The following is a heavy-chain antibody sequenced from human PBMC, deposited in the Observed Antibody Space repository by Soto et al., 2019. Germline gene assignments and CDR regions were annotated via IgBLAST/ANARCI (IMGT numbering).Heavy chain of an antibody. D-gene: IGHD3-10*01. CDR1: GHTFNSYG. CDR2: ISAYNGNT. Sequence: AAVKVSCKASGHTFNSYGFNWLRQAPGQGLEWMGWISAYNGNTKYAQKIQGRVTLTTDTSTNTAYMELRSLRSDDTAVYYCARDLSIGGTDAFDIWGQGTMVTVSS. CDR3: ARDLSIGGTDAFDI. J-gene: IGHJ3*02. V-gene: IGHV1-18*01.